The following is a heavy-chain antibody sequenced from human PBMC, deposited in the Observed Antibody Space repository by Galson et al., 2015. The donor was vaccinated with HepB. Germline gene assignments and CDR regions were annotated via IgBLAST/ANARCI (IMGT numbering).Heavy chain of an antibody. CDR2: INPNSGGT. D-gene: IGHD4-17*01. V-gene: IGHV1-2*06. J-gene: IGHJ6*02. Sequence: SVKVSCKASGYTFSTYSITWVRQAPGQGLEWMGRINPNSGGTNYAQKFQGRVTMTRDTSISTAYMELSRLRSDDTAVYYCARKYGDYYYGMDVWGQGTTVTVSS. CDR3: ARKYGDYYYGMDV. CDR1: GYTFSTYS.